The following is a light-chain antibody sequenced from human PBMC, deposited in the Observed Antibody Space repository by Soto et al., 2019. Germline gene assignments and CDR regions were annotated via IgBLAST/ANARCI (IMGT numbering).Light chain of an antibody. CDR3: RQHNGRPVT. V-gene: IGKV3-11*01. CDR2: DAA. CDR1: QNISTS. Sequence: EIVLSQSPATLSLSPGERATLSCRAGQNISTSFVCSHQKTAHSPRRLINDAAHRATGGPPRFSGSRSGTDYSPPTSSLQAQDDVVDYCRQHNGRPVTFGQGTRLEI. J-gene: IGKJ5*01.